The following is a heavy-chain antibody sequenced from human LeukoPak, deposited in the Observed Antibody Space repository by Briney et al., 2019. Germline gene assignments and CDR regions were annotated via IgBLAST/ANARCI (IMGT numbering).Heavy chain of an antibody. CDR1: GFTFSSYT. D-gene: IGHD5-18*01. CDR3: ARLVWDTTMADGDIDS. V-gene: IGHV3-21*01. J-gene: IGHJ4*02. CDR2: ISSSSSYI. Sequence: GGSLRLSCAASGFTFSSYTMNWVRQAPGKGLEWVSSISSSSSYIYYSDSVKGRFTISRDNAKNSLFLQMNSLRAEDTAVYYCARLVWDTTMADGDIDSWGQGTLLIVSS.